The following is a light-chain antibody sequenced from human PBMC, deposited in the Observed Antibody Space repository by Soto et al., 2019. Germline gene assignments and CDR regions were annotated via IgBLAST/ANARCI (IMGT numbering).Light chain of an antibody. Sequence: DIVMTQSPDSLAVSLGERDTINCKSSQSVFSSSNHKTYLSGYQQKPGQAPKLLIFWASTRESGVAYRFSSSGSGTDFTLTVSSLQAEVVAVYYCQQCYSPPLFGGWTKGEIK. CDR2: WAS. CDR3: QQCYSPPL. CDR1: QSVFSSSNHKTY. V-gene: IGKV4-1*01. J-gene: IGKJ4*01.